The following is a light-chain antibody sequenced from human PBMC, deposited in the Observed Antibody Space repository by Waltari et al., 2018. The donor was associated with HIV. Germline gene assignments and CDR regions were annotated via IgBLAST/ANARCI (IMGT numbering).Light chain of an antibody. CDR3: QQPEGT. CDR1: QSVSKY. J-gene: IGKJ3*01. Sequence: EIVLTQSPATLSLSPVERATLSCRASQSVSKYLAWYQQKPGQAPRLLIYDASNRATGIPARFSGSGSGTDFTLTISSLEPEDFAVYYCQQPEGTFGPGTKVDIK. V-gene: IGKV3-11*01. CDR2: DAS.